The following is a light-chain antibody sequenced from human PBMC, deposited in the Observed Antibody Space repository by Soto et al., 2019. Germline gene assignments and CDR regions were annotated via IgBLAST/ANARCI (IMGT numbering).Light chain of an antibody. J-gene: IGKJ1*01. V-gene: IGKV1-13*02. CDR2: DAS. CDR3: QQYNTFWT. Sequence: AIQLAQSPSSLSASMGDRVTITCRASHGIINYLAWYQQKPGKAPKLLIYDASSLESGVPSRVSGSGSGTEFTLTISSLQPDDFATYYCQQYNTFWTFGPGTKVDIK. CDR1: HGIINY.